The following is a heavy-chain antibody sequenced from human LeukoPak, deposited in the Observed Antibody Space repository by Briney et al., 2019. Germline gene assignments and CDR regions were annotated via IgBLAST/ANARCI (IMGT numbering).Heavy chain of an antibody. D-gene: IGHD6-25*01. J-gene: IGHJ5*02. Sequence: GASVKVSFKASGYTFITYYLHWVRQAPGQGLEWMGIINPSAGSTTYAQKFQGRVTMTRDTSTNTVYMELSSLRSEDTAVYYCARQRDTNWFAPWGQGTLVTVSS. CDR1: GYTFITYY. CDR3: ARQRDTNWFAP. CDR2: INPSAGST. V-gene: IGHV1-46*01.